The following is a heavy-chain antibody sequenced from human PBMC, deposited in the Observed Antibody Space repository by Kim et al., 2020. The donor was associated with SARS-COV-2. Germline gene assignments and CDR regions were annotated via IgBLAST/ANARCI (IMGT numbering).Heavy chain of an antibody. Sequence: GGSLRLSCAASGFTFSSYGMHWVRQAPGKGLEWVAVISYDGSNKYYADSVKGRFTISRDNSKNTLYLQMNSLRAEDTAVYYCAKDRKDFWSGFPTDYWGQGTLVTVSS. CDR1: GFTFSSYG. V-gene: IGHV3-30*18. D-gene: IGHD3-3*01. CDR3: AKDRKDFWSGFPTDY. CDR2: ISYDGSNK. J-gene: IGHJ4*02.